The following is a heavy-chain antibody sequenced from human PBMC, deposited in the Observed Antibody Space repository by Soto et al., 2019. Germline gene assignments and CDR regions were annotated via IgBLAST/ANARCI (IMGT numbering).Heavy chain of an antibody. CDR3: ARDRCSSTSCYPYYYYGMDV. CDR1: GGTFSSYA. CDR2: IIPIFGTA. D-gene: IGHD2-2*01. Sequence: ASVKVSCKASGGTFSSYAISWVRQAPGQGLEWMGGIIPIFGTANYAQKFQGRVTITADESTSTAYMELSSLRSEDTAVYYCARDRCSSTSCYPYYYYGMDVWGQGTTVTVSS. V-gene: IGHV1-69*13. J-gene: IGHJ6*02.